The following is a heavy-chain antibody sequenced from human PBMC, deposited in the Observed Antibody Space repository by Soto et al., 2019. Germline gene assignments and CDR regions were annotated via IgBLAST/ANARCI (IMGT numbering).Heavy chain of an antibody. Sequence: SETLSLTCIVSGAALNSGNYYWIWIRQVPGKGLEWIGHIYVTGAVDYNPPLRDRITISQDTSERQFSLNLRLVTAADTAVYYCARLRIATNNYKWFDPWGQGTLVTVPQ. CDR3: ARLRIATNNYKWFDP. V-gene: IGHV4-31*03. CDR2: IYVTGAV. CDR1: GAALNSGNYY. J-gene: IGHJ5*02. D-gene: IGHD2-21*01.